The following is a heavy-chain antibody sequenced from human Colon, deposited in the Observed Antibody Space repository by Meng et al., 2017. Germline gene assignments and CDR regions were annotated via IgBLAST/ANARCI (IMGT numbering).Heavy chain of an antibody. V-gene: IGHV3-23*01. CDR1: GFTFSSYA. D-gene: IGHD2/OR15-2a*01. CDR3: AKDPEPQIRHPSIFDY. J-gene: IGHJ4*02. CDR2: ISGSGGST. Sequence: GESLKISCAASGFTFSSYAMSWVRQAPGKGLEWVSAISGSGGSTYYADSVKGRLTISRGNSKNTLYLQMNSLRAEDTAVYYCAKDPEPQIRHPSIFDYWGQGTLVTVSS.